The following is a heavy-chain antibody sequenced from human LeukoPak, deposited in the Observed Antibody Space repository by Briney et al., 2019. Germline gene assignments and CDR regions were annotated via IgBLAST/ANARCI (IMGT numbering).Heavy chain of an antibody. CDR3: ASAWTYYYDRSGYYFDY. Sequence: GASVTVSCKASGGTFSSYAISWVRQAPGQGLEWMGGIIPIFGTANYAQKFQGRVTITADESTSTAYMELSSLRSEDTAVYYCASAWTYYYDRSGYYFDYWGQGTLVTVSS. D-gene: IGHD3-22*01. V-gene: IGHV1-69*13. CDR1: GGTFSSYA. J-gene: IGHJ4*02. CDR2: IIPIFGTA.